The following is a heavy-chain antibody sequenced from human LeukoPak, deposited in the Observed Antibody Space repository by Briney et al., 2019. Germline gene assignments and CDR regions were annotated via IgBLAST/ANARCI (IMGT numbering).Heavy chain of an antibody. CDR2: IHYSGST. D-gene: IGHD6-19*01. Sequence: SDPQSLTCTVWGGSISGYEWSWPRQPPGKALEWIGYIHYSGSTNYNPSLKSRVTISVDTSKNQFALKLSSVTAADTAVYYCARDRRYSSGWCGIDYWGQGTLVTVSS. CDR3: ARDRRYSSGWCGIDY. J-gene: IGHJ4*02. V-gene: IGHV4-59*01. CDR1: GGSISGYE.